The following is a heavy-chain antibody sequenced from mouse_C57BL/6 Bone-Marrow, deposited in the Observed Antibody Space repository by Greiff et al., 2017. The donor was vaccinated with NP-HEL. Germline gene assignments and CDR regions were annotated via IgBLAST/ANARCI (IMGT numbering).Heavy chain of an antibody. J-gene: IGHJ2*01. CDR3: ARDTTAHFDY. V-gene: IGHV1-64*01. CDR2: IHPNSGST. D-gene: IGHD1-2*01. Sequence: QVQLQQPGAELVKPGASVKLSCKASGYTFTSYWMHWVKQRPGQGLERIGMIHPNSGSTNYNEKFKSKATLTVDKSSSTAYMQLSSLTSEDSAVYYCARDTTAHFDYWGQGTTLTVSS. CDR1: GYTFTSYW.